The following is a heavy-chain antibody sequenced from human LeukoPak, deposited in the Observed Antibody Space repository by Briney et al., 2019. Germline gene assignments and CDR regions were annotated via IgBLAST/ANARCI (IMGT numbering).Heavy chain of an antibody. CDR1: GGTFSNYA. Sequence: GASVKVSCKASGGTFSNYAINWVRQAPGQGLEWMGRIIPILDITNYAGKSQGRVTITADKSTSTAWMELSSLRSEDTAVYYCPRDLPNYSGKSGYGMDVWGQGTTVAVSS. D-gene: IGHD1-26*01. V-gene: IGHV1-69*04. CDR3: PRDLPNYSGKSGYGMDV. CDR2: IIPILDIT. J-gene: IGHJ6*02.